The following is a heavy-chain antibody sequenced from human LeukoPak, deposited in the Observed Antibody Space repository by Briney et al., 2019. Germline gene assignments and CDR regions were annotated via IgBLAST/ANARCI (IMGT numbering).Heavy chain of an antibody. V-gene: IGHV3-48*01. D-gene: IGHD1-1*01. CDR2: ITSSSSTI. CDR3: ARDTSGHDPVWVGAFDI. Sequence: GGSLRLSCAASGFTLSTYSMNWVRQAPGKGLEWVSYITSSSSTIYYADSVKGRFTISRDNAKNSLYLQMNSLRAEDTAVYYCARDTSGHDPVWVGAFDIWGQGTMVTVSS. J-gene: IGHJ3*02. CDR1: GFTLSTYS.